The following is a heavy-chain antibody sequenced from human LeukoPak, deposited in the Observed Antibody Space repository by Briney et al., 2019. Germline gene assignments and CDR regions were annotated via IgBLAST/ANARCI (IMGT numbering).Heavy chain of an antibody. CDR1: GFTFSSYG. D-gene: IGHD3-9*01. CDR3: AKGPIYDILTGYSAPEYFDL. Sequence: GGSLRLSCAASGFTFSSYGMSWVRQAPGKGLEWVSAISGSGGSTYYADSVKGRFTISRDNSKNTLYLQMNSLRAEDTAVYYCAKGPIYDILTGYSAPEYFDLWGHGTLVTVSS. V-gene: IGHV3-23*01. CDR2: ISGSGGST. J-gene: IGHJ2*01.